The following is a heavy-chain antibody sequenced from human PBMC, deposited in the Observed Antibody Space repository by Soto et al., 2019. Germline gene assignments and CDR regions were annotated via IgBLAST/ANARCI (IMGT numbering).Heavy chain of an antibody. Sequence: GGSLRLSCTASGFTFGDYAMSWVRQAPGKGLEWVGFIRSKAYGGTTEYAASVKGRFTISRDDSKSIAYLQMNSLKTEDTAVYYCAREPDDSSGYYYEWGVRKISYWGQGTLVTVSS. CDR3: AREPDDSSGYYYEWGVRKISY. V-gene: IGHV3-49*04. CDR2: IRSKAYGGTT. CDR1: GFTFGDYA. J-gene: IGHJ4*02. D-gene: IGHD3-22*01.